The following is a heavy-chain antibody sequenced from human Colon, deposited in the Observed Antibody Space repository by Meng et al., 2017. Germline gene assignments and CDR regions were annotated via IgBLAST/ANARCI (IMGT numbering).Heavy chain of an antibody. Sequence: QVQLVQSGAEGKKPWSSVKVSCKASGGTFSSYTISWVRQAPGQGLEWMGRIIPILGIANYAQKFQGRVTITADKSTSTAYMELSSLTFEDTAVYFCARGRGNQPLFDFWGQGTLVTVSS. CDR1: GGTFSSYT. V-gene: IGHV1-69*02. D-gene: IGHD2/OR15-2a*01. CDR2: IIPILGIA. J-gene: IGHJ4*02. CDR3: ARGRGNQPLFDF.